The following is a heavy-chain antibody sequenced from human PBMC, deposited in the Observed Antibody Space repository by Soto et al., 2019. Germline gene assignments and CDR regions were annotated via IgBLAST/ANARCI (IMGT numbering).Heavy chain of an antibody. Sequence: EVQLLESGGGLVQPGGSLRLSCAASGFTFSSYAMSWVRQAPGKGLEWVSAISGSGGSTYYADSVKGRFTISRDNSKNTLYLQMNSLRAEDTAVYYCAKDGYSSSWPEYFQHWGQAPWSPSPQ. V-gene: IGHV3-23*01. D-gene: IGHD6-13*01. CDR1: GFTFSSYA. CDR2: ISGSGGST. CDR3: AKDGYSSSWPEYFQH. J-gene: IGHJ1*01.